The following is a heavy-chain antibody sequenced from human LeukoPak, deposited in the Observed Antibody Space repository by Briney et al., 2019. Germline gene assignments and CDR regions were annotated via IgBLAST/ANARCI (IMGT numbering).Heavy chain of an antibody. D-gene: IGHD6-25*01. CDR3: ARQVSALQNWFDP. V-gene: IGHV4-34*01. CDR1: GGSFSGYY. J-gene: IGHJ5*02. Sequence: SETLSLTCAVYGGSFSGYYWSWIRQPPGKGLEWIGEINHSGSTNYNPSLKSRVTISVDTSKNQFSLKLSSVTAADTAVYYCARQVSALQNWFDPWGQGTLVTVSS. CDR2: INHSGST.